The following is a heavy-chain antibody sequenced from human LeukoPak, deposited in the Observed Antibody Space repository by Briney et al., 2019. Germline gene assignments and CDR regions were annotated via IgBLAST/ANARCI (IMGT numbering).Heavy chain of an antibody. CDR2: ISRSDENT. CDR3: AEGYCSSSSCYSYAFDI. D-gene: IGHD2-2*01. Sequence: GGSLRLSCAASGFSFSSSVMTWVRQAPGRGLEWGSTISRSDENTYDADSVKGRFTISGDNSQNTLYLQMNSLRAEDTAVYYCAEGYCSSSSCYSYAFDIWGQGTVVTVSS. J-gene: IGHJ3*02. CDR1: GFSFSSSV. V-gene: IGHV3-23*01.